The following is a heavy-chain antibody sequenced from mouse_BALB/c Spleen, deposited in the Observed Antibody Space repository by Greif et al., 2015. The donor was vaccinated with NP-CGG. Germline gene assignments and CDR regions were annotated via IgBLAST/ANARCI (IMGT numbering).Heavy chain of an antibody. CDR3: AKQLGLPYYYAMDY. V-gene: IGHV2-3*01. D-gene: IGHD3-1*01. CDR1: GFSLTSYG. J-gene: IGHJ4*01. CDR2: IWGDGST. Sequence: VKLMESGPGLVAPSQSLSITCTVSGFSLTSYGVSWVRQPPGKGLEWLGVIWGDGSTNYHSALISRLSISKDNSKSXVFLKLNSLQTDDTATYYCAKQLGLPYYYAMDYWGQGTSVTVSS.